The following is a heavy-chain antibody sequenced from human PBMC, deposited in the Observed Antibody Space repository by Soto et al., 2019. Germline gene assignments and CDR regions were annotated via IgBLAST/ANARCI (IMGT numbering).Heavy chain of an antibody. V-gene: IGHV1-69*01. J-gene: IGHJ4*02. CDR1: GGTFSSYA. CDR3: ARDASGIAARPGYFDY. D-gene: IGHD6-6*01. CDR2: IIPIFGTA. Sequence: QVQLVQSGAEVKKPGSSVKVSCKASGGTFSSYAISWGRQAPGQGLEWMGGIIPIFGTANYAQKFQGRVTITADESTSTAYMELSSLRSEDTAVYYCARDASGIAARPGYFDYWGQGTLVTVSS.